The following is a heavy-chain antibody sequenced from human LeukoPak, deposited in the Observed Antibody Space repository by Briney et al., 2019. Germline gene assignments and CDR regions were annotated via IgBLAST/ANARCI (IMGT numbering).Heavy chain of an antibody. CDR1: GSTFSDYY. D-gene: IGHD3-22*01. J-gene: IGHJ4*02. CDR2: ISSSGCTI. V-gene: IGHV3-11*04. CDR3: ARGGRYYYDSSGEFDY. Sequence: GGSLRLSCAASGSTFSDYYMSWIRQAPGKGLEWVSYISSSGCTIYYADSVKGRFTISRDNAKNSLYLQMNSLRAEDTAVYYCARGGRYYYDSSGEFDYWGQGTLVTVSS.